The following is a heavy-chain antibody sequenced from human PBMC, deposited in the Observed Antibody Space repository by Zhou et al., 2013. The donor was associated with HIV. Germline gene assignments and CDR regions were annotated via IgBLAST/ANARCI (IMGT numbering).Heavy chain of an antibody. J-gene: IGHJ4*02. CDR2: ISTYNGNT. CDR3: ARLGPPCSTSTCYYHFDY. Sequence: QLVQSGGEMKKPGDSVRVSCQASGYNFVSFGINWVRKAPGQGLEWMGWISTYNGNTNYAQKFQGRVTMTTDTSTTTAYMELRSLRSDDTALYYCARLGPPCSTSTCYYHFDYWGQGTLVTVSS. D-gene: IGHD2-2*01. CDR1: GYNFVSFG. V-gene: IGHV1-18*01.